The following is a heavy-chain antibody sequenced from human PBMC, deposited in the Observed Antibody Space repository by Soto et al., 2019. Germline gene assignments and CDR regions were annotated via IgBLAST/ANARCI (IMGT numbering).Heavy chain of an antibody. CDR2: INAGNGNT. Sequence: QVQLVQSGAEVKKPGASVKVSCKASGYTFTSYAMHWVRQAPGQRLEWMGWINAGNGNTKYSQKFQGRVTITRDTSASTAYMELSSLRSEDTAVYYCARDLGGDSPIDWFDPWGQGTLVTVSS. CDR1: GYTFTSYA. D-gene: IGHD4-17*01. J-gene: IGHJ5*02. CDR3: ARDLGGDSPIDWFDP. V-gene: IGHV1-3*01.